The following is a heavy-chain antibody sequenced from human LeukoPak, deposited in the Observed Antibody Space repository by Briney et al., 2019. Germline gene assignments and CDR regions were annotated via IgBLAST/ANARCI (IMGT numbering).Heavy chain of an antibody. CDR1: GGTFISYA. V-gene: IGHV1-69*13. CDR2: IIPIFGTA. D-gene: IGHD6-13*01. CDR3: ASNGKQQLVLRYYFDY. Sequence: SVKVSCKASGGTFISYAISWVRQAPGQGLEWMGGIIPIFGTANYAQKFQGRVTITADESTSTAYMELSSLRSEDTAVYYCASNGKQQLVLRYYFDYWGQGTLVTVSS. J-gene: IGHJ4*02.